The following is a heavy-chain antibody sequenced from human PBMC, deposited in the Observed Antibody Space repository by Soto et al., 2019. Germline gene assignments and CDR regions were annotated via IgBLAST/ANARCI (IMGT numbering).Heavy chain of an antibody. CDR3: ARNYDSSGYYYYAMDV. D-gene: IGHD3-22*01. CDR1: GGSVSSGNYY. J-gene: IGHJ6*02. Sequence: QVQLQESGPGLVKPSETLSLTCIFSGGSVSSGNYYWNWIRQPPGKGLEWIGYIYSSGSTKYSPSLKSRVTISAGTSKKQVSLNMRSVTAADTAVYYCARNYDSSGYYYYAMDVWGQGTTVTVSS. V-gene: IGHV4-61*01. CDR2: IYSSGST.